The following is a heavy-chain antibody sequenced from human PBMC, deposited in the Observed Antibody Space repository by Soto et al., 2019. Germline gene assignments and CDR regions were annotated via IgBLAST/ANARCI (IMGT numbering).Heavy chain of an antibody. CDR2: IIPIFGTA. Sequence: QVQLVQSGAEVKKPGSSVKVSCKASGGTFSSYAISWVRQAPGQGLEWMGGIIPIFGTANYAQKFQGRVTNTADESTSTANMEPSSLRTEDTAVDDCARDQTTIEEEEYHYHHWMDRLGQGTTVTVSP. J-gene: IGHJ6*01. CDR3: ARDQTTIEEEEYHYHHWMDR. V-gene: IGHV1-69*12. D-gene: IGHD5-12*01. CDR1: GGTFSSYA.